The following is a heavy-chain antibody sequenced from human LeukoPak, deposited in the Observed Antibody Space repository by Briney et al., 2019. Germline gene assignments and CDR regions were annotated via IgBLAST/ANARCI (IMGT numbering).Heavy chain of an antibody. CDR3: ARGGTYCYGSGSDWFDP. J-gene: IGHJ5*02. CDR1: GGSVTSGSYY. Sequence: SETLSLTCTVSGGSVTSGSYYWSWIRQPPGKGLEWIGNIYHSGSTYYNPSLKSRVTISVDRSKNQFSLKLSSVTAADTAVYYCARGGTYCYGSGSDWFDPWGQGTLVTVSS. V-gene: IGHV4-61*01. D-gene: IGHD3-10*01. CDR2: IYHSGST.